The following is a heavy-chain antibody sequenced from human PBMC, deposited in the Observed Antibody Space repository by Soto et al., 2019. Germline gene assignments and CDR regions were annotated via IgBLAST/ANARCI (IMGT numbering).Heavy chain of an antibody. J-gene: IGHJ4*02. Sequence: GGSLRLSCAASGFTFSSYAMSWVRQAPGKGLEWVSAISGSGGSTYYADSVKGRFTISRDNSKNTLYLQMNSLRAEDTAVYYCARPLGESGWPYYFDYWGQGTLVTVSS. CDR2: ISGSGGST. CDR1: GFTFSSYA. V-gene: IGHV3-23*01. CDR3: ARPLGESGWPYYFDY. D-gene: IGHD6-19*01.